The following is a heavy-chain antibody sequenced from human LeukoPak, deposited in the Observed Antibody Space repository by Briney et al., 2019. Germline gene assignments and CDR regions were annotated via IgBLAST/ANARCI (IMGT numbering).Heavy chain of an antibody. CDR2: IKQDGSEK. D-gene: IGHD2-21*02. CDR3: ARGDDWKDFDY. CDR1: GGSFSGYY. J-gene: IGHJ4*02. V-gene: IGHV3-7*01. Sequence: ETLSLTCAVYGGSFSGYYWSWVRQAPGKGLEWVANIKQDGSEKYYVDSVKGRFTISRDNAKNSLYLQMNSLRAEDTAVYYCARGDDWKDFDYWGQGTLVTVSS.